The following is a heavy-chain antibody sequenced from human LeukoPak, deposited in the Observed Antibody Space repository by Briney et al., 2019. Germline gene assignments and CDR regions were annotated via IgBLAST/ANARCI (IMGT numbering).Heavy chain of an antibody. CDR3: AGDRHCVKGVCHSPPGMDV. CDR2: IWFDKNQ. Sequence: GGSLRLSCAASGFILNDYGMHWVRQAPGKGLEWVADIWFDKNQHFADSVKGRFAISRDNSKNTVYLQINSLRAEDTAVYYCAGDRHCVKGVCHSPPGMDVWGQGTTVTVSS. J-gene: IGHJ6*02. D-gene: IGHD2-8*01. CDR1: GFILNDYG. V-gene: IGHV3-33*01.